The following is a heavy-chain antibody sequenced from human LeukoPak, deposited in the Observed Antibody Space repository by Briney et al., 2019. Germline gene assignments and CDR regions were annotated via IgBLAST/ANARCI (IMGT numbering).Heavy chain of an antibody. V-gene: IGHV4-31*03. CDR1: GGSISSSGNY. Sequence: SETLSLTCTVSGGSISSSGNYWSWIRQHPGKGLEWIGYIYYDGSTYSNPSLESRVAISVDTSKNQFSLKLSSVTAADTAVYYCARVGSGYYNSVHSGLDYWGQGTLVTVSS. J-gene: IGHJ4*02. CDR3: ARVGSGYYNSVHSGLDY. D-gene: IGHD3-22*01. CDR2: IYYDGST.